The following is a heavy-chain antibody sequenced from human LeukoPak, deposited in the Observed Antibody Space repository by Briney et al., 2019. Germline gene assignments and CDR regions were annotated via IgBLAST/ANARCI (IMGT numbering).Heavy chain of an antibody. D-gene: IGHD2-15*01. CDR1: GYTFTGYY. Sequence: ASVKVSCKASGYTFTGYYMHWVRQAPGQGLEWMGWINPNSGGTNYAQKFQGRVTMTRDTSISTAYMELSRLRSDDTAVYYCARARLTYCSGGGCYSGSYMDVWGKGTTVTVSS. V-gene: IGHV1-2*02. CDR2: INPNSGGT. CDR3: ARARLTYCSGGGCYSGSYMDV. J-gene: IGHJ6*03.